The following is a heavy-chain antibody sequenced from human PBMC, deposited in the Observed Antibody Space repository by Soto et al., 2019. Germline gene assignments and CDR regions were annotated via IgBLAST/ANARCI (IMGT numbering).Heavy chain of an antibody. CDR3: ARDLTTVTYWYFDL. V-gene: IGHV3-48*02. Sequence: EVQLVESGGGLVQPGGSLRLSCAASGFTFSSYSMNWVRQAPGKGLEWISYISSSVSTIYYADSVKGRFTISRDNAKDSLYLQMNSLRDEDTAVYYCARDLTTVTYWYFDLWGRGTLVTVSS. D-gene: IGHD4-17*01. J-gene: IGHJ2*01. CDR1: GFTFSSYS. CDR2: ISSSVSTI.